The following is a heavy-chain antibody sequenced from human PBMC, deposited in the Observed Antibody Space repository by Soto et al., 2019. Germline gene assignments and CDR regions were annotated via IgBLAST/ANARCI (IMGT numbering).Heavy chain of an antibody. CDR2: MEPSSGRT. V-gene: IGHV1-8*01. CDR1: GYSFTGLD. Sequence: QVQLVQSGAEARVPGASVKVSCKASGYSFTGLDINWVRQTTGQGLEWMGWMEPSSGRTGYAQKFQGRVTMTRDTSINTAYMELSSLTSDDTAFYYCARGATAGVDYWGQGTLVTVSS. D-gene: IGHD1-26*01. CDR3: ARGATAGVDY. J-gene: IGHJ4*02.